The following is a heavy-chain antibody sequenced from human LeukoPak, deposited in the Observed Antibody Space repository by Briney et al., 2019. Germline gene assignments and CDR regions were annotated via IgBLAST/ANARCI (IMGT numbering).Heavy chain of an antibody. CDR2: ISAYNGNT. J-gene: IGHJ4*02. D-gene: IGHD1-26*01. Sequence: ASVKVFCKASGYTFTSYGISWVRQAPGQGLELMGWISAYNGNTNYAQTLQGRATTTTDTSTSTAYMELRGLRSDDTAVYYCARGERLKTRFDYWGQGTLVTVSS. CDR3: ARGERLKTRFDY. CDR1: GYTFTSYG. V-gene: IGHV1-18*01.